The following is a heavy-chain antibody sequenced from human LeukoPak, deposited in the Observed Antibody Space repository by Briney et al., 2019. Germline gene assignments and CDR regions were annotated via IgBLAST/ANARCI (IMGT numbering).Heavy chain of an antibody. CDR1: GFTFSNAW. Sequence: GGSLRLSCAAPGFTFSNAWMSWVRQAPGKGLEWVGRIKSKTDGGTTDYAAPVKGRFTISRDDSKNTLYLQMNSLKTEDKAVCYCRRDFRSGYSIDPWGQGTLVTVSS. CDR2: IKSKTDGGTT. CDR3: RRDFRSGYSIDP. D-gene: IGHD3-3*01. J-gene: IGHJ5*02. V-gene: IGHV3-15*01.